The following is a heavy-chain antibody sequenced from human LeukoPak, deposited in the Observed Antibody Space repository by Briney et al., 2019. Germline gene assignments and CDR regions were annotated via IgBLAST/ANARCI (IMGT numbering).Heavy chain of an antibody. V-gene: IGHV4-34*01. CDR3: ARPKMGAMTTYFDY. CDR1: GGSFSGYY. CDR2: INHSGST. J-gene: IGHJ4*02. Sequence: SETLSLTCAVYGGSFSGYYWSWIRQPPGKGLEWIGEINHSGSTRYNPSLKSRVIISVDTSKNQFSLKLSSVTAADTAVYYCARPKMGAMTTYFDYWGQGTLVTVSS. D-gene: IGHD1-26*01.